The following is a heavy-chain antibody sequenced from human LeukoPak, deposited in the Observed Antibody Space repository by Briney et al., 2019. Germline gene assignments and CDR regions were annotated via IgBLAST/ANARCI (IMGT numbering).Heavy chain of an antibody. J-gene: IGHJ4*02. CDR2: VDYTGSA. CDR3: ARRYNESPRDIRFDH. V-gene: IGHV4-59*01. Sequence: SETLSLTCTVSGGSISFYHWSWIRQPPGKGLEWIAYVDYTGSANYNPSLKSRVSISLDTSKHQFSLQLRSVTAADTAVYYCARRYNESPRDIRFDHWGQGTLVTVSS. D-gene: IGHD1-1*01. CDR1: GGSISFYH.